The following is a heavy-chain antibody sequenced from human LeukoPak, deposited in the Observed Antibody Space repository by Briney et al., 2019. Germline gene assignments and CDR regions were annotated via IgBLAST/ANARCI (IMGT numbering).Heavy chain of an antibody. CDR1: GGSISSGGYS. CDR2: IYHSGST. Sequence: NPSQTLSHTCAVSGGSISSGGYSWSWIRQPPGKGLEWIGYIYHSGSTYYNPSLKSRVTISVDRSKNQFSLKLSSVTAADTAVYYCARVIMGQGYYYGMDVWGQGTTVTVSS. D-gene: IGHD2/OR15-2a*01. J-gene: IGHJ6*02. CDR3: ARVIMGQGYYYGMDV. V-gene: IGHV4-30-2*01.